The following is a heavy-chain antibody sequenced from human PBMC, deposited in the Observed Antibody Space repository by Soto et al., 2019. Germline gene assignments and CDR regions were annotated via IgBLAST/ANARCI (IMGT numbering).Heavy chain of an antibody. Sequence: QVQLVQSGAEVKKPGSSVRVSCKTSGGTFNNYAISWVRQAPGQGLVWMGGIIPVFGTAEYAQKFQGRVTITADESTSTAYMQLSSLRSEDTAIYYCSSIPIATAAQVDFWGQGTLVTVTS. V-gene: IGHV1-69*01. CDR2: IIPVFGTA. CDR1: GGTFNNYA. D-gene: IGHD6-13*01. CDR3: SSIPIATAAQVDF. J-gene: IGHJ4*02.